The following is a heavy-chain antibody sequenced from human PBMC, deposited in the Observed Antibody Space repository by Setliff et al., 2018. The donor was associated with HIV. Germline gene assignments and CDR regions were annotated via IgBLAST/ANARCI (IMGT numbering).Heavy chain of an antibody. D-gene: IGHD3-16*01. Sequence: PSETLSLTCAVYGGSFSGYYWSWIRQPPGKGLEWIGEINHSGSTNYNPSLKSRVTISVDMSKNQFSLKLSSVTAAETAVYYCARGSKGGFFDYWGQGTLVTVSS. CDR2: INHSGST. CDR3: ARGSKGGFFDY. J-gene: IGHJ4*02. V-gene: IGHV4-34*01. CDR1: GGSFSGYY.